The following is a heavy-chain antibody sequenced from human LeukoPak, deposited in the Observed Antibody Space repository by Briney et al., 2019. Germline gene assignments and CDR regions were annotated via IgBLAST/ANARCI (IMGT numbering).Heavy chain of an antibody. V-gene: IGHV6-1*01. J-gene: IGHJ4*02. Sequence: SQTLSLTCAISGDSVSSNSGAWNWIRQSPSRGLEWLGRTYYRSKWYNGYAVSVKSRITINPDTSKNQFSLHLNSVTPEDTAAYYCAGGPGSLLHWGQGILVTVSS. CDR3: AGGPGSLLH. CDR1: GDSVSSNSGA. CDR2: TYYRSKWYN.